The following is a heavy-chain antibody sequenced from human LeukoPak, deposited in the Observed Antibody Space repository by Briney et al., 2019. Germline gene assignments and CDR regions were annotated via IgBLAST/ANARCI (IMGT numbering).Heavy chain of an antibody. V-gene: IGHV3-23*01. J-gene: IGHJ4*02. CDR1: GFTFSSYA. Sequence: GGSLRLSCAASGFTFSSYAMTWVRQAPGKGLEWVSGISASGVSTYYADSVKGHFTISRDNSKNTLYLQMNSLRAEDTALYYCARATHYYESSGYDYWGQGTLVTVSS. D-gene: IGHD3-22*01. CDR3: ARATHYYESSGYDY. CDR2: ISASGVST.